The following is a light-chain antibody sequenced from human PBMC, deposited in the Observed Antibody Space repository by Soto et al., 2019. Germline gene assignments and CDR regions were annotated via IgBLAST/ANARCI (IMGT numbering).Light chain of an antibody. V-gene: IGLV1-36*01. CDR3: AAWDDNLNGVV. CDR2: YDD. J-gene: IGLJ2*01. CDR1: RSNVGNNA. Sequence: QSVLTQPPSVSEAPGQRVTISCSGSRSNVGNNAVNWYQQFPGKAPQLLVYYDDLLPSGVSRRFSGSKFGTSASLAISGLQSEVEADYSCAAWDDNLNGVVFGGGPQLTVL.